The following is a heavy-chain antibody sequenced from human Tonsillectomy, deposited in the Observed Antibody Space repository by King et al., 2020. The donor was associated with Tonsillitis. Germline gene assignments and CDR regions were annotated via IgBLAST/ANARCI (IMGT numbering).Heavy chain of an antibody. Sequence: QLVQSGGGLVKPGGSLRLSCAASEFIFSTYTMNWVRQAPGKGLEWVSSIGSSGGYIYYADSVKGRFPITRNNAENSLYLQMKSRRAEETAVYYCARVKKYYYDSSGYPLDTFDIWGQGTMVTVSS. J-gene: IGHJ3*02. CDR3: ARVKKYYYDSSGYPLDTFDI. V-gene: IGHV3-21*01. D-gene: IGHD3-22*01. CDR1: EFIFSTYT. CDR2: IGSSGGYI.